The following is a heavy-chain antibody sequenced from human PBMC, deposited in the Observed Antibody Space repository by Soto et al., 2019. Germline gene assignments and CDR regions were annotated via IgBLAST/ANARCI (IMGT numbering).Heavy chain of an antibody. CDR2: INPSGGST. CDR3: ARANAIAAAGYPAGDYYYGMDV. CDR1: GYTFTSYY. Sequence: ASVKVSCKASGYTFTSYYMHWLRQAPGQGLEWMGIINPSGGSTSYAQKFQGRVTMTRDTSTSTVYMELSSLRSEDTAVYYCARANAIAAAGYPAGDYYYGMDVWGQGTTVTVSS. D-gene: IGHD6-13*01. J-gene: IGHJ6*02. V-gene: IGHV1-46*01.